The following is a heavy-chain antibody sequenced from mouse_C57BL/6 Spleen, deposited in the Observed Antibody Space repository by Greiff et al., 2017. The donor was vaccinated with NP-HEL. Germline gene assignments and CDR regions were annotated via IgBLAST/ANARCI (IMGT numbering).Heavy chain of an antibody. J-gene: IGHJ4*01. CDR2: IDPSDSYT. Sequence: VQLQQPGAELVKPGASVKLSCKASGYTFTSYWMQWVKQRPGQGLEWIGEIDPSDSYTNYNQKFKGKATLTVDTSSSTAYMQLSSLTSEDSAVYYCARANYGNNYAMDYWGQGTSVTVSS. V-gene: IGHV1-50*01. CDR1: GYTFTSYW. CDR3: ARANYGNNYAMDY. D-gene: IGHD2-1*01.